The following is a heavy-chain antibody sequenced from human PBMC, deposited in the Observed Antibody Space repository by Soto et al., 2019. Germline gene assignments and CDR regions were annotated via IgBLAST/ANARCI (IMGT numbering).Heavy chain of an antibody. CDR1: GCSISSSSYY. CDR3: ARQEYYDYVWGSYRPPLFDY. CDR2: IYYSGST. Sequence: SETLSLTCLFSGCSISSSSYYWGWIRQPPGKGLEWIGSIYYSGSTYYNPSLKSRLTISVDTSKNQFSLKLSSVTAADTAVYYCARQEYYDYVWGSYRPPLFDYWGQGTLVTVSS. D-gene: IGHD3-16*02. V-gene: IGHV4-39*01. J-gene: IGHJ4*02.